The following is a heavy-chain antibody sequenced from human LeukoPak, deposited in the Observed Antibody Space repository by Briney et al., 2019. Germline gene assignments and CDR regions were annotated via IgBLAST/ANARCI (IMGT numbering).Heavy chain of an antibody. V-gene: IGHV3-23*01. Sequence: GGSLRLSCAASGFTFSSYAMSWVRQAPGKGLEWVSAISGSGGSTYYADSVKGRFTISRDNSKNTLYLQMNSLRAEDTAVYYCAKDLSEGDRYSGSYYGPLGYWGQGTLVTVSS. CDR1: GFTFSSYA. CDR3: AKDLSEGDRYSGSYYGPLGY. D-gene: IGHD1-26*01. CDR2: ISGSGGST. J-gene: IGHJ4*02.